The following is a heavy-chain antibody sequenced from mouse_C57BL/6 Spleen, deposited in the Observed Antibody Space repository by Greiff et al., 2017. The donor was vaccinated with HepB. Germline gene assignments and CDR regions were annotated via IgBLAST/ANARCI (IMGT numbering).Heavy chain of an antibody. V-gene: IGHV1-53*01. Sequence: VQLQQSGTELVKPGASVKLSCKASGYTFTSYWMHWVKQRPGQGLEWIGNINPSNGGTNYNEKFKSKATLTVDKSSSTAYMQLSSLTSEDSAVYYCAREGRLLWYAMDYWGQGTSVTVSS. CDR2: INPSNGGT. CDR3: AREGRLLWYAMDY. D-gene: IGHD2-1*01. J-gene: IGHJ4*01. CDR1: GYTFTSYW.